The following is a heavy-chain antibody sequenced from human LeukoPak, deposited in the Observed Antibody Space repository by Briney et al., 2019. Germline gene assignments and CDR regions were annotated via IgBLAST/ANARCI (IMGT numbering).Heavy chain of an antibody. CDR2: INWNSDSI. Sequence: GGSLRLSCAVSGFTFDDYAMHWVRQVPGKGLEWVSGINWNSDSIGYADSVKGRVTISRDNAKNSYYLEMNSLVAEDTAVYYCARDPIAVVGGGSFDYWGQGILVTVSS. CDR3: ARDPIAVVGGGSFDY. D-gene: IGHD6-19*01. V-gene: IGHV3-9*01. CDR1: GFTFDDYA. J-gene: IGHJ4*02.